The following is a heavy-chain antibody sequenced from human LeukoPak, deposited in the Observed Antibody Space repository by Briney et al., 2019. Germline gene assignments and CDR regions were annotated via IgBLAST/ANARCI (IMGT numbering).Heavy chain of an antibody. CDR3: ARTPFGVIIANFDY. V-gene: IGHV1-2*02. Sequence: ASVKVSCKASGYTFTGYYMHWVRQAPGQGLEWMGWINPNSGGTNYAQKFQGRVTMTRDMSISTAYMELSRLRSDDTAVYYCARTPFGVIIANFDYWGQGTLVTVSS. D-gene: IGHD3-3*01. CDR1: GYTFTGYY. J-gene: IGHJ4*02. CDR2: INPNSGGT.